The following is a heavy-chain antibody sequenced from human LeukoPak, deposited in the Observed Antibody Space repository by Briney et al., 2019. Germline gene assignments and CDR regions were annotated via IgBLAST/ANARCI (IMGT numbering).Heavy chain of an antibody. J-gene: IGHJ6*03. V-gene: IGHV3-13*01. CDR2: IGTAGDI. CDR1: GFTFSSYD. D-gene: IGHD6-25*01. Sequence: GGSLRLSCAASGFTFSSYDMHWVRHPTGKGLEWVSGIGTAGDIYYAGSVKGRFTISRENAKNSLYLQMNSLRAGDTAVYYCARDRGRYHMDVWGKGTKVTISS. CDR3: ARDRGRYHMDV.